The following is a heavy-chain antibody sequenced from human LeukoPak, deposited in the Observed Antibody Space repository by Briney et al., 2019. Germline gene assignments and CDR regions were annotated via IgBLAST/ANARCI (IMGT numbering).Heavy chain of an antibody. V-gene: IGHV3-33*01. Sequence: PGGSLRLSCAASGFTFSSYGMHWVRQAPGKGLEWVAVIWYDGSNTYYADSVKGRFTISRGNSKNTLYLQMNSLRAEDTAIYYCATLLQGDGMDVWGKGTTVTVSS. CDR3: ATLLQGDGMDV. CDR1: GFTFSSYG. D-gene: IGHD4-11*01. CDR2: IWYDGSNT. J-gene: IGHJ6*04.